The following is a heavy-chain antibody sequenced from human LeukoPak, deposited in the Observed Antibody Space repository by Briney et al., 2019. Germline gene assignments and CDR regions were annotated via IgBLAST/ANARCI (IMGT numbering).Heavy chain of an antibody. CDR1: GVSLSSYY. V-gene: IGHV4-4*07. J-gene: IGHJ5*02. CDR3: ARVAEHYGSKPVYWLDP. CDR2: IYPSGST. D-gene: IGHD3-10*01. Sequence: SETLSLTCTVSGVSLSSYYWRWIRQPAGKGLDWIGRIYPSGSTNYNPSLKSRVTMSVDTSKNQFSLKLSSVTAADTAVYYCARVAEHYGSKPVYWLDPWGQGTLVTVSS.